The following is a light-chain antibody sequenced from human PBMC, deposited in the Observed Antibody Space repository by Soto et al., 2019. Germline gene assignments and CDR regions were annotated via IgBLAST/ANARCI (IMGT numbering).Light chain of an antibody. CDR3: QQSSSSPPIT. CDR2: AAS. J-gene: IGKJ5*01. V-gene: IGKV1-39*01. CDR1: QNIDNH. Sequence: DIQLTQSPSSLSASLGDSVSISCRASQNIDNHLHWYRQKSGKAPEVLIYAASTLRDGVSSRFSGSGYGTEFTLTINNLQPEDFATYYCQQSSSSPPITFGQGXXLDI.